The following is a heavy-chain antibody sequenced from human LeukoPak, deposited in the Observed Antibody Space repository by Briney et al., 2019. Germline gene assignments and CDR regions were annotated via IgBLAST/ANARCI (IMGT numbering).Heavy chain of an antibody. CDR1: GFAFSTYE. V-gene: IGHV3-48*03. J-gene: IGHJ5*02. Sequence: GGSLRLSCAASGFAFSTYEMSWVRQAPGKGLEWIADITISGHTKNYADSVKGRFTISGDNARSSLYLQMNSLRVEDTGVFYCARGDPHADLWGQGTLVTVSS. CDR3: ARGDPHADL. CDR2: ITISGHTK.